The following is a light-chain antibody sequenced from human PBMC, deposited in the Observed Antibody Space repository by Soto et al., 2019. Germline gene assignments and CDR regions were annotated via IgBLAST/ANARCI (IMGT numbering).Light chain of an antibody. Sequence: QSALTQPTSVSGCPGQSITISCNGNHNDIGTYDYVSWYQQHPGRAPRLLIYGVTTRPSGISDRFSASKSGLTASLTISGLQPEDEADYYCSSFTSDRIYVFGPGTKVTVL. CDR2: GVT. V-gene: IGLV2-14*03. J-gene: IGLJ1*01. CDR3: SSFTSDRIYV. CDR1: HNDIGTYDY.